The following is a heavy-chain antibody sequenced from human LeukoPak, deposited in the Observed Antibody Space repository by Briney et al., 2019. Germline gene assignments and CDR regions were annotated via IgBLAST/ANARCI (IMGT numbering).Heavy chain of an antibody. Sequence: LTGGSLRLSCAASGFTFSNYGMHWVRQAPGKGLEWVAVIWYDGANKYYADSVKGRFTISRDISKNTLYLQMDSLRAEDTAMYYCAKTHDRGWLYLDYWGQGTLVTVSS. CDR1: GFTFSNYG. D-gene: IGHD6-19*01. CDR2: IWYDGANK. CDR3: AKTHDRGWLYLDY. V-gene: IGHV3-33*06. J-gene: IGHJ4*02.